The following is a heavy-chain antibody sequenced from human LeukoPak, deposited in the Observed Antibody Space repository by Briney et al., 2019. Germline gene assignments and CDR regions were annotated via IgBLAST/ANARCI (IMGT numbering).Heavy chain of an antibody. V-gene: IGHV3-23*01. CDR2: INTDGAWT. D-gene: IGHD3-16*01. CDR1: GFRLRSYV. J-gene: IGHJ5*02. CDR3: GKEGGA. Sequence: PGGSLRLSCAASGFRLRSYVMSWVRLAPGKGPQWVSGINTDGAWTYYVDSLGGRFTISRDNSKDMLYLQMNSLKVEDTATYYCGKEGGAWGQGTKVTVSS.